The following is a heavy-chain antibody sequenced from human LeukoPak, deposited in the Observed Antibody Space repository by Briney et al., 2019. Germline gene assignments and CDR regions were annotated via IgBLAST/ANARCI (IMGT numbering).Heavy chain of an antibody. D-gene: IGHD3-22*01. CDR3: ARAVTMIVVVIPGLGY. CDR1: GYTFTSYG. Sequence: GASVKVSCKTSGYTFTSYGINWVRQAPGQGLEWMGWISGYDGNTKYTQKLQGRVIMTTDTSTSTAYMELSSLRSEDTAVYYCARAVTMIVVVIPGLGYWGQGTLVTVSS. CDR2: ISGYDGNT. V-gene: IGHV1-18*01. J-gene: IGHJ4*02.